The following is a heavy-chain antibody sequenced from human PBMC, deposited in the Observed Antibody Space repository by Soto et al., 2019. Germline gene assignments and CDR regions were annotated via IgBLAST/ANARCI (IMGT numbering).Heavy chain of an antibody. CDR3: AREGPVGAEPDY. CDR2: IWYDGSNK. Sequence: QVQLVESGGGVVQPGRSLRLSCAASGFTFSSYGMHWVRQAPGKGLEWVAVIWYDGSNKYYADSVKGRFTISRDNSKNTLYLQMNSLRAEDTAVYYCAREGPVGAEPDYWGQGTLVTVSS. CDR1: GFTFSSYG. J-gene: IGHJ4*02. D-gene: IGHD1-26*01. V-gene: IGHV3-33*01.